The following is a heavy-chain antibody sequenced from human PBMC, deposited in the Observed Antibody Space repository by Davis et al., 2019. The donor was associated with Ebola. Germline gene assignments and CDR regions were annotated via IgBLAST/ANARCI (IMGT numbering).Heavy chain of an antibody. CDR1: GFTFTRYW. V-gene: IGHV5-51*01. Sequence: GESLKISCRGSGFTFTRYWIGWVRQMPGKGLEWMGIIYPSDSDTRYSPPFEGQVPISADRSTAYLQWSSLKASDTAMYYCARVAVAGTLGWFDPWGQGTLVTVSS. D-gene: IGHD6-19*01. CDR3: ARVAVAGTLGWFDP. J-gene: IGHJ5*02. CDR2: IYPSDSDT.